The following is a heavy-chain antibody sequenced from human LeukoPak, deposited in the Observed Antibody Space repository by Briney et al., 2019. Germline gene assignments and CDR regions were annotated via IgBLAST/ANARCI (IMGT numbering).Heavy chain of an antibody. J-gene: IGHJ4*02. Sequence: SDTLSLTCTVSGGPISSYYWSWIRQPPGKGLEWIGYIDYSGSTNYNPSLKSRVTISVDTSKNHFSLKLNSVTATDTAVYYCARHYGPWGQGTLVTVSS. CDR1: GGPISSYY. CDR2: IDYSGST. CDR3: ARHYGP. D-gene: IGHD3-10*01. V-gene: IGHV4-59*08.